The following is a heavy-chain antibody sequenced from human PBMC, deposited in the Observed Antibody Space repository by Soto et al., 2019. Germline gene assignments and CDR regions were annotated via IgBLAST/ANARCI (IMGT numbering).Heavy chain of an antibody. CDR2: IYYSGST. J-gene: IGHJ4*02. CDR1: GGSISSYY. D-gene: IGHD5-12*01. V-gene: IGHV4-59*08. Sequence: SETLSLTCTVSGGSISSYYWSWIRQPPGKGLEWIGYIYYSGSTNYNPSLKSRVTISVDTSKNQFSLKLSSVTAADTAVYYCARRGNSGYDYDFDYWGQGTLVTVSS. CDR3: ARRGNSGYDYDFDY.